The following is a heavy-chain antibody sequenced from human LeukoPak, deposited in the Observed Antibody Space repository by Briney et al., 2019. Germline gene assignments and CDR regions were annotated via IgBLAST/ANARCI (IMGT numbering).Heavy chain of an antibody. J-gene: IGHJ6*03. D-gene: IGHD2-2*01. V-gene: IGHV4-38-2*02. Sequence: SETLSLTCTVSGYSISSGYYWGWIRQPPGKGLEWIGSIYHSGSTYYNPSLKSRVTISVDTSKNQFSLKLSSVTAADTAVYYCARAYCSSTSCYYYYYMDVWGKGTTVTVSS. CDR3: ARAYCSSTSCYYYYYMDV. CDR2: IYHSGST. CDR1: GYSISSGYY.